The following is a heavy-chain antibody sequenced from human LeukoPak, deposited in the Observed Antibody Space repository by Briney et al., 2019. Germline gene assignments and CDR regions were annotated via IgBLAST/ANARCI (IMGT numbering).Heavy chain of an antibody. D-gene: IGHD6-25*01. J-gene: IGHJ3*02. Sequence: ASVKVSCKASGYTFTSYYMHWVRQAPGQGLEWMGIINPSGGSTSYAQKFQGRVTITADKSTSTAYMELSSLRSEDTAVYYCAKDSGPRNAFDIWGQGTMVTVSS. CDR1: GYTFTSYY. CDR2: INPSGGST. V-gene: IGHV1-46*01. CDR3: AKDSGPRNAFDI.